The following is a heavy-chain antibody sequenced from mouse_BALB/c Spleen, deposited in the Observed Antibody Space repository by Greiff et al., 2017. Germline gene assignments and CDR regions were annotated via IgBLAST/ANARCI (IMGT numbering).Heavy chain of an antibody. V-gene: IGHV1-87*01. J-gene: IGHJ1*01. CDR1: GYTFTSYW. D-gene: IGHD5-1*01. CDR2: IYPGDGDT. CDR3: ARNEYGYWYFDV. Sequence: QVQLQQSGAELARPGASVKLSCKASGYTFTSYWMQWVKQRPGQGLEWIGAIYPGDGDTRYTQKFKGKATLTADKSSSTAYMQLSSLASEDSAVYYCARNEYGYWYFDVWGAGTTVTVSS.